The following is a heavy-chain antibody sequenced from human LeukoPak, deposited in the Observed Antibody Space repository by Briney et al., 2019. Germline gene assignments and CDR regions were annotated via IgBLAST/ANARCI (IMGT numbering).Heavy chain of an antibody. CDR2: ISGSGGST. CDR1: GFTFSSYA. D-gene: IGHD3-10*01. J-gene: IGHJ3*02. V-gene: IGHV3-23*01. CDR3: AHRSYYDAFDI. Sequence: GGSLRLSCAASGFTFSSYAMSWVRQAPGKGLEGVSAISGSGGSTYYADSVKGRFIISRDNSKNTLYLQMNSLRAEDTAVYYCAHRSYYDAFDIWGQGTMVTVSS.